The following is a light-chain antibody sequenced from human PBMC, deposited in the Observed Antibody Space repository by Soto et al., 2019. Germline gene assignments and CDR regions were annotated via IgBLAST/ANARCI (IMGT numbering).Light chain of an antibody. V-gene: IGKV3-15*01. CDR1: HSVRNN. CDR3: KQSSDWPST. Sequence: EIVMTQSPATLSVSPGERATLSCRASHSVRNNLAWYQQKPGQAPRLLIHGVSTRATGVQARFSGSGSGTEFTLTIKSLQSEDLAVYYCKQSSDWPSTVGQGTKVDI. CDR2: GVS. J-gene: IGKJ1*01.